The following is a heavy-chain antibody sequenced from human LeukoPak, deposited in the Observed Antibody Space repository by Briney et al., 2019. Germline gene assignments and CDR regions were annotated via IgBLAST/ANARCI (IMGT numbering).Heavy chain of an antibody. CDR3: ARDYSSRVGGNCYFDY. D-gene: IGHD2-21*01. CDR2: ISSSSSTI. Sequence: GGSLRLSCAASGFTFSDYSMNWVRQAPGKGLEWVSFISSSSSTIYYADSVKGQFTISRDNAKNSLYLQMNSLRAEDTAVYYCARDYSSRVGGNCYFDYWGQGALVTVSS. CDR1: GFTFSDYS. J-gene: IGHJ4*02. V-gene: IGHV3-48*01.